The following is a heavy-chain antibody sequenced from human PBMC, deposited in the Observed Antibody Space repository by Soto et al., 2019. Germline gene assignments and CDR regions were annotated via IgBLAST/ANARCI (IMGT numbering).Heavy chain of an antibody. CDR2: IRSKANSYAT. J-gene: IGHJ5*02. CDR1: GCTFSGSA. CDR3: TRPLGSSSWQNNWFDP. D-gene: IGHD6-13*01. Sequence: GGSLRLSCAATGCTFSGSAMNWVRQASGKGLEWVGRIRSKANSYATAYAASVKGRFTISRDDSKNTAYLKMNSLKTEDTAVYYCTRPLGSSSWQNNWFDPWGQGTLVTVSS. V-gene: IGHV3-73*01.